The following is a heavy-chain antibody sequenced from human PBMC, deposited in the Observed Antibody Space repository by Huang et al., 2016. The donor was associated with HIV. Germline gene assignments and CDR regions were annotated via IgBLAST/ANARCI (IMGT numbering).Heavy chain of an antibody. J-gene: IGHJ3*02. D-gene: IGHD6-19*01. CDR1: GFTFSNAW. CDR3: TTESESSGWTMDHDAFDI. CDR2: MKSKTDGGTT. Sequence: EVQLVESGGGLVKPGGSLRLSCAASGFTFSNAWMSWVRQAPGKGLEWCGRMKSKTDGGTTDYAAPVKGRFTISRDDSKNTLYLQMNSLKTEDTAVYYCTTESESSGWTMDHDAFDIWGQGTMVTVSS. V-gene: IGHV3-15*01.